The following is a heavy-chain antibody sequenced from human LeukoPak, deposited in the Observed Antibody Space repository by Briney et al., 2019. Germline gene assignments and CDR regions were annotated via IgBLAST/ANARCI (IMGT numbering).Heavy chain of an antibody. D-gene: IGHD6-19*01. CDR1: GYTFTSYD. J-gene: IGHJ4*02. CDR2: VNPNSGNT. V-gene: IGHV1-8*01. Sequence: ASVKVSCKTSGYTFTSYDLNWVRQATGQGLEWMGWVNPNSGNTGYAQKFQGRVTMTMDPSISTAYMELSSLRSEDTAVYYCARVIGSGEDYWGQGTLVTVSS. CDR3: ARVIGSGEDY.